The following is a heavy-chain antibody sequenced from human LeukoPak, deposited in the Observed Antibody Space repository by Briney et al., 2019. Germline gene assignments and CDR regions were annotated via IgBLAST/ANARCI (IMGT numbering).Heavy chain of an antibody. CDR3: ARLFDYYGSGSSNWFDS. J-gene: IGHJ5*01. D-gene: IGHD3-10*01. CDR2: IYYSGST. V-gene: IGHV4-39*01. Sequence: PSETLSLTCTVSGGSISSSSYFWAWVRQPPGEGLEWIGSIYYSGSTYYNPSLKSRVTISVDPSKNQFAMRLSSVTAADTAVYYCARLFDYYGSGSSNWFDSWGLGTLVTVSS. CDR1: GGSISSSSYF.